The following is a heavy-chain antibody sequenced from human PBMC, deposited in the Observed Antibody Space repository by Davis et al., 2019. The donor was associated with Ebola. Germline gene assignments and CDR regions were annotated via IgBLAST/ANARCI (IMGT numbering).Heavy chain of an antibody. V-gene: IGHV4-34*01. CDR3: AREFTGYSYGYHYYYGMDV. D-gene: IGHD5-18*01. CDR2: IYYSGST. CDR1: GASFSGSY. J-gene: IGHJ6*02. Sequence: SETLSPTCAVHGASFSGSYWGWIRQPPGKGLEWIGSIYYSGSTYYNPSLKSRVTISGDTSTNQFSLKLSSVTAADTAVYYCAREFTGYSYGYHYYYGMDVWGQGTTVTVSS.